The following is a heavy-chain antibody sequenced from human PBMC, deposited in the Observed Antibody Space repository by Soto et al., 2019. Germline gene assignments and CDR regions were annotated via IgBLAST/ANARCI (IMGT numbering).Heavy chain of an antibody. Sequence: QVQLVESGGGVVQPGRSLRLSCAASGFTFSSYGMHWVRQAPGKGLEWVAVISYDGSNKYYADSVKGRFTISRDNSKNTLYLQMNSLRAEDTAVYYCAKDLYYYDSSGYSALDYWGQGTLVTVSS. J-gene: IGHJ4*02. CDR3: AKDLYYYDSSGYSALDY. CDR2: ISYDGSNK. CDR1: GFTFSSYG. V-gene: IGHV3-30*18. D-gene: IGHD3-22*01.